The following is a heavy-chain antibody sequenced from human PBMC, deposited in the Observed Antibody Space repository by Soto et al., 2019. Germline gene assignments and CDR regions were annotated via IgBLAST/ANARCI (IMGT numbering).Heavy chain of an antibody. J-gene: IGHJ4*02. CDR3: ARRKERSGPYYLDL. D-gene: IGHD6-25*01. CDR2: INPNNDGT. Sequence: ASVKVSCKASGYSFTGYYMHWVRQAPGQGLEWMGWINPNNDGTNYAQKFQGRINMTRNTSISTAYLELSSLRSDDSAVYFCARRKERSGPYYLDLWGQGTQVTVSS. CDR1: GYSFTGYY. V-gene: IGHV1-2*02.